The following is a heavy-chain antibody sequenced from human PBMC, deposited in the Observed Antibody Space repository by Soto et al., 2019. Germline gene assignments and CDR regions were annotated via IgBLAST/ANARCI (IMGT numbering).Heavy chain of an antibody. CDR3: ARTTGRHLDF. Sequence: PSETLSLTCTVSYGSISVSNVFWGWVRQPPGKGLEWIGNIDYSGTAYFNPSLGTRVTFPVDTSKNQFSLTLYPVTAADTAVYYCARTTGRHLDFWGQGSLVTVSS. J-gene: IGHJ4*02. D-gene: IGHD4-4*01. CDR1: YGSISVSNVF. CDR2: IDYSGTA. V-gene: IGHV4-39*01.